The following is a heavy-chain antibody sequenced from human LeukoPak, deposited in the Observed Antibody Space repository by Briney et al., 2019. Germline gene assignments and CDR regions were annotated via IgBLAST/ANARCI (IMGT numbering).Heavy chain of an antibody. Sequence: GGSLRLSCAASGFTFSSCGMSWVRQAPGKGLEWVSAISGSGGSTYYADSVKGRFTISRDNSKNTLYLQMNSLRAEDTAVYYCAKGHYYGSGSYYFDLWGRGTLVTVSS. J-gene: IGHJ2*01. D-gene: IGHD3-10*01. CDR1: GFTFSSCG. CDR3: AKGHYYGSGSYYFDL. V-gene: IGHV3-23*01. CDR2: ISGSGGST.